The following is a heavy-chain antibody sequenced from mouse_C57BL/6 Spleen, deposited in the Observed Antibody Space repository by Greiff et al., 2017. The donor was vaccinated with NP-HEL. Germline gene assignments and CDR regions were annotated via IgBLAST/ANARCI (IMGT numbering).Heavy chain of an antibody. CDR3: ARNKALYGSSWYFDV. D-gene: IGHD1-1*01. Sequence: VQLQQSGPGLVQPSQSLSITCTVSGFSLTSYGVHWVRQSPGKGLEWLGVIWSGGSTDYNAAFISRLSISKDNSKSQVFFKMNSLQADDTAIYYCARNKALYGSSWYFDVWGTGTTVTVSS. CDR2: IWSGGST. V-gene: IGHV2-2*01. J-gene: IGHJ1*03. CDR1: GFSLTSYG.